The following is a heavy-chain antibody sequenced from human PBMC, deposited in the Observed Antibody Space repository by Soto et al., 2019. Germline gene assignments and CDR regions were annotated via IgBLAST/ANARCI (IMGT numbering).Heavy chain of an antibody. J-gene: IGHJ4*02. CDR2: IYVYNGNT. D-gene: IGHD5-18*01. CDR1: GYTFSTFG. V-gene: IGHV1-18*01. CDR3: TRAIAGGYGHTTLDY. Sequence: QVQLVQSGVEVKKPGASVRVSCTSSGYTFSTFGISWVRQAPGQGLEWMGWIYVYNGNTDYAEKFQGRVTMTADTSPRTAYMELRSLTSDDTAAYFCTRAIAGGYGHTTLDYWGQGTLVTVSS.